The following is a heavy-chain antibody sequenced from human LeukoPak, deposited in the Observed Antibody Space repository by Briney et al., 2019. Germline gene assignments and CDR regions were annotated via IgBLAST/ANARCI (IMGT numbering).Heavy chain of an antibody. D-gene: IGHD4-23*01. J-gene: IGHJ5*02. Sequence: SVKVSCKASGGTFSSYAISWVRQAPGQGLEWMGGIIPIFGTANYAQKFQGRVTITADESTSTAYMELSGLRSEDTAVYYCARDQGYGGNSRWFDPWGQGTLVTVSS. CDR3: ARDQGYGGNSRWFDP. CDR2: IIPIFGTA. CDR1: GGTFSSYA. V-gene: IGHV1-69*13.